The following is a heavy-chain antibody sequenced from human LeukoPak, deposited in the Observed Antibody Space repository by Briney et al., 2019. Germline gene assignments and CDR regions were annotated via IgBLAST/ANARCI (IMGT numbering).Heavy chain of an antibody. Sequence: SETLSLTCTVSGGSISSGDYYWSWTRQPPGKGLEWIGYIYYSGSTYYNPSLKSRVTISVDTSKNQFSLKLSSVTAADTAVYYCASDYYDSSGYAHFDYWGQGTLVTVSS. J-gene: IGHJ4*02. D-gene: IGHD3-22*01. CDR1: GGSISSGDYY. V-gene: IGHV4-30-4*01. CDR2: IYYSGST. CDR3: ASDYYDSSGYAHFDY.